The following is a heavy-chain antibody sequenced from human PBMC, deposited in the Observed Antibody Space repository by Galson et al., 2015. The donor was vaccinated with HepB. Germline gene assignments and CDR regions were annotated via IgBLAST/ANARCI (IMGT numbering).Heavy chain of an antibody. CDR2: ISYDGSNK. V-gene: IGHV3-30-3*01. CDR1: GFTFSSYA. D-gene: IGHD3-22*01. Sequence: SLRLSCAASGFTFSSYAMHWVRQAPGKGLEWVAVISYDGSNKYYADSVKGRFTISRDNSKNTLYLHMNSLRAEDTAVYYCARSLDSSGYLWHAFDIWGQGTMVTVSS. J-gene: IGHJ3*02. CDR3: ARSLDSSGYLWHAFDI.